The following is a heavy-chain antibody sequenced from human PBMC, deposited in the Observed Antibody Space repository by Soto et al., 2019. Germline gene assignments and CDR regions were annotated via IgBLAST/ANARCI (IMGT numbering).Heavy chain of an antibody. CDR2: IYYSGST. J-gene: IGHJ5*02. Sequence: QLQLQESGPGLVKPSETLSLTCTVSGGPISSSSYYWGWIRQPPGKGLEWIGSIYYSGSTYYNPSLKSRVTISVDTSETQFSPMLSSVTAADTAVYYCASSIATAGTGCFEPWGQGTLVTVSS. D-gene: IGHD6-13*01. CDR1: GGPISSSSYY. CDR3: ASSIATAGTGCFEP. V-gene: IGHV4-39*01.